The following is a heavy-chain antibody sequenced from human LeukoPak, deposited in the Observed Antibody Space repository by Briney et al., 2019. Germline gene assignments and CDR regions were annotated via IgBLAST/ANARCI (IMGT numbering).Heavy chain of an antibody. CDR3: ATRPGGTTWYGVFDF. CDR1: SVPMSNHY. CDR2: IYDSETT. Sequence: SETLSLTCTVSSVPMSNHYWSWIRQPPGKGLEWIGYIYDSETTNYNPSLNSRVTMSVDTSKNQFSLRLSSVTAADTALYYCATRPGGTTWYGVFDFWSRGTLVTVSS. V-gene: IGHV4-59*11. J-gene: IGHJ4*02. D-gene: IGHD6-13*01.